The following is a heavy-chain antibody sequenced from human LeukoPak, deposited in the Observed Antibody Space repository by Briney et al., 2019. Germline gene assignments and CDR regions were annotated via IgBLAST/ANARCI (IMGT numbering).Heavy chain of an antibody. V-gene: IGHV1-8*01. CDR3: ARRVGYCSDGSCYSLNY. Sequence: ASVTVSCKASGYTLTSYEINWVGQATRHGLEWIGWMYPNSGNTGYAQKFQGRVAMTRNSSISTAYMELSSLRSEDTAVYYCARRVGYCSDGSCYSLNYWGQGTLVTVSS. J-gene: IGHJ4*02. CDR1: GYTLTSYE. D-gene: IGHD2-15*01. CDR2: MYPNSGNT.